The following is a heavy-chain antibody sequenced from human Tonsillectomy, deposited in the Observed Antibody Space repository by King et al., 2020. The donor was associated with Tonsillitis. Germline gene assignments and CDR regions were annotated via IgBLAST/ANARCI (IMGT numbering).Heavy chain of an antibody. CDR1: AVTPRNYA. CDR3: AGYSGSQDAFEI. Sequence: GQLVQSGGGVVQPGRSLRLSFAASAVTPRNYAMHWVRQAPGKGLELGAVITYDGSKNYYADSVKGRFTTSRDNSKNTLYPQMNILRAEDPAVYYCAGYSGSQDAFEIWGQGTMVTVSS. CDR2: ITYDGSKN. V-gene: IGHV3-30-3*01. D-gene: IGHD1-26*01. J-gene: IGHJ3*02.